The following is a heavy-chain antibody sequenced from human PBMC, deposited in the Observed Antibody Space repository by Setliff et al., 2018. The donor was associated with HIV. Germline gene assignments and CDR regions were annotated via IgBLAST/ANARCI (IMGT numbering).Heavy chain of an antibody. D-gene: IGHD5-12*01. CDR1: GGSIIINDYY. Sequence: SETLSLTCTVSGGSIIINDYYWGWIRQSPGKGLEWIGSIVYSGTTYYNVSLGSRVTISVDTSKNQFSLKLSSVTAADTAVYYCVRSGYSGHFDVWGQGTMVTVSS. J-gene: IGHJ3*01. CDR2: IVYSGTT. CDR3: VRSGYSGHFDV. V-gene: IGHV4-39*01.